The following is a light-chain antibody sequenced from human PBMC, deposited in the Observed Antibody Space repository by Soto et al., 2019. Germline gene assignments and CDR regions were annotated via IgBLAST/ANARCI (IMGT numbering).Light chain of an antibody. CDR3: SSYTSSSTLL. V-gene: IGLV2-14*01. J-gene: IGLJ2*01. Sequence: QSALTQPASVSGSPGQSITISCTGTSSDVGGYNYVSWYQQHPGKAPKLMIYDVSNRPSGVSNRFSGSKSGNTASLTISGLKAEEEDDYYCSSYTSSSTLLFGGGTKLTVL. CDR1: SSDVGGYNY. CDR2: DVS.